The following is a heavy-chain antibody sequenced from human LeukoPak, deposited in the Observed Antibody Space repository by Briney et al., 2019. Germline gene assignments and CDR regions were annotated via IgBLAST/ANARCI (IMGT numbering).Heavy chain of an antibody. V-gene: IGHV5-51*01. CDR3: ARQRNSGYTGDIDY. CDR2: IYPGDSDT. CDR1: GYSFTSYW. D-gene: IGHD5-12*01. J-gene: IGHJ4*02. Sequence: GESLKISCNGSGYSFTSYWIGWGRQMPGKGLEWMGIIYPGDSDTRYSPSFQGQVTISADKSISTAYLQWSSLKASYTAIYYRARQRNSGYTGDIDYWGQGTLVTVSS.